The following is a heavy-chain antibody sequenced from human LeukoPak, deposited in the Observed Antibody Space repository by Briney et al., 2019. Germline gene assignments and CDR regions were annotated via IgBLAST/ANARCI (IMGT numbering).Heavy chain of an antibody. Sequence: ASVKVSCKASGYTLTGYYMHWVRQAPGQGLEWMGWINPNSGGTNYAQKFQGRVTMTRDTSISTAYMELSRLRSDDTAVYYCARGMATITPRKAGYYFDYWGQGTLVTVSS. D-gene: IGHD5-24*01. CDR1: GYTLTGYY. CDR2: INPNSGGT. CDR3: ARGMATITPRKAGYYFDY. V-gene: IGHV1-2*02. J-gene: IGHJ4*02.